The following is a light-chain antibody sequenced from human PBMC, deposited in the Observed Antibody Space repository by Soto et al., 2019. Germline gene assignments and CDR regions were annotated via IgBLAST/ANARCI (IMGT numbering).Light chain of an antibody. Sequence: EIVLTQSPGTLSLSPGERATLSCRASQSVSSSYLAWYQQKPGQAPRLLIYGASSRATGIPDRFSGSGSGTDFILTINRLEPEDFAVYYCQQYGSSRTFGQGTKVDIK. CDR3: QQYGSSRT. V-gene: IGKV3-20*01. J-gene: IGKJ1*01. CDR2: GAS. CDR1: QSVSSSY.